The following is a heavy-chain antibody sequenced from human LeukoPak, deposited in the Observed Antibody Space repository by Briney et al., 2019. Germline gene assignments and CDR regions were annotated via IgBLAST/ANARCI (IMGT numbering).Heavy chain of an antibody. D-gene: IGHD2-2*01. V-gene: IGHV4-61*01. Sequence: SETLSLTCTVSGGSVSSGSYYWSWVRQPPGKGLEWIGFIHNSGSTKYNPSLMSRVTISVDTSKNQFSLKLSSVTAAETAVYYCARGGASSIPFDPWGQGTLVTVSS. CDR1: GGSVSSGSYY. J-gene: IGHJ5*02. CDR2: IHNSGST. CDR3: ARGGASSIPFDP.